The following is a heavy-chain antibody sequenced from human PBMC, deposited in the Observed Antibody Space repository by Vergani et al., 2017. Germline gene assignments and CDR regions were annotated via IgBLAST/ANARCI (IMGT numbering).Heavy chain of an antibody. D-gene: IGHD6-13*01. CDR2: IYYSGST. V-gene: IGHV4-39*01. CDR1: GGSIRSTFYY. J-gene: IGHJ6*03. Sequence: QLQLQESEPGLVKPSETLSLTCTVSGGSIRSTFYYWGWIRQPPGKGLEWIGTIYYSGSTYYNPSLKSRVTISVDTSKNQFSLKLNSVTAADTAVYYCARHKEQLVPGNYYYYYYMDVWGKGTTVTVSS. CDR3: ARHKEQLVPGNYYYYYYMDV.